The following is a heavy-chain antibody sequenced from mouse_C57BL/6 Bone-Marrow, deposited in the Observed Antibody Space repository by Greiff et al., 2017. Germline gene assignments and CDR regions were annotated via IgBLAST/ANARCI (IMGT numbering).Heavy chain of an antibody. V-gene: IGHV1-61*01. CDR3: ARGGYGYYYFDY. CDR2: IYPSDSET. Sequence: QVQLQQPGAELVRPGSSVKLSCKASGYTFTSYWMDWVKQRPGQGLEWIGNIYPSDSETHYNQKFKDKATLTVDKSSSTAYRQLSSLTSEDSAVYYCARGGYGYYYFDYWGQGTTLTVSS. J-gene: IGHJ2*01. CDR1: GYTFTSYW. D-gene: IGHD2-2*01.